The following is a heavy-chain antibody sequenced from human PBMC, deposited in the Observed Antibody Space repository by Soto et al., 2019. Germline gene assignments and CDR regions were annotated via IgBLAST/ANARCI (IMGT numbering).Heavy chain of an antibody. CDR1: GFTFSSYA. Sequence: PGGSLRLSCAASGFTFSSYAMSWVRQAPGKGLEWVSAISCNGSSKYYADSVKGRFTISRDNSKNTLYLQMNSLRAEDTAVYYCARDGEGDILTGYSVPYYYYGMDVWGQGTTVTVSS. V-gene: IGHV3-30-3*01. CDR2: ISCNGSSK. CDR3: ARDGEGDILTGYSVPYYYYGMDV. J-gene: IGHJ6*02. D-gene: IGHD3-9*01.